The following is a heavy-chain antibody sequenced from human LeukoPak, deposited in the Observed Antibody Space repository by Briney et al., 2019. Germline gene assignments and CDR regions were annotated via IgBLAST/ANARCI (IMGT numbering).Heavy chain of an antibody. D-gene: IGHD6-6*01. CDR2: IVVGSGNT. J-gene: IGHJ6*02. V-gene: IGHV1-58*02. Sequence: SVNVSCKASGFTFTSSTMQWVRQARGQRLEGIGWIVVGSGNTHYAQKFQERVTITRDMSTSTAYMELSSLRSEDTAVYYCAAVRSSYYYYGMDVWGQGTTVTVSS. CDR1: GFTFTSST. CDR3: AAVRSSYYYYGMDV.